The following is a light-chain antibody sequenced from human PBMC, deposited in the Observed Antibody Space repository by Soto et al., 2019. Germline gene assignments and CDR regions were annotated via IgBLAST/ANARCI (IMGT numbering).Light chain of an antibody. V-gene: IGKV1-5*01. Sequence: DIQMIQSPCTLSASLGDRVTITCRASQSISTWLAWYQQKPGKAPKLLIYDASSLEAGVPSRFSGSGSGTDFALTISSLEPEDFAVYYCQQRSSAITFGQGTRLEIK. CDR1: QSISTW. J-gene: IGKJ5*01. CDR2: DAS. CDR3: QQRSSAIT.